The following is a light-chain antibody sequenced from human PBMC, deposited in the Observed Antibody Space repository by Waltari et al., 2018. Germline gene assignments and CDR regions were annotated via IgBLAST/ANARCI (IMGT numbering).Light chain of an antibody. V-gene: IGKV1-12*01. J-gene: IGKJ3*01. Sequence: DIQMTQSPSSVSASVGDRVTITCRASQDIRNWLAWYQQKPWKAPNLLIYATSSLQTGVPSRFSGSGSGTEFTLTISSLQPEDFATYYCQQANSIPITFGPGTKVDIK. CDR3: QQANSIPIT. CDR1: QDIRNW. CDR2: ATS.